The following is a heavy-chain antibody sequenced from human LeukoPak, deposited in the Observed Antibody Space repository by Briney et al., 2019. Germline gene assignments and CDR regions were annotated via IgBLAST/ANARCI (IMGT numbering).Heavy chain of an antibody. V-gene: IGHV1-24*01. CDR3: ATGEAARPNRYYYYYDMDV. CDR1: GYTLTELS. D-gene: IGHD6-6*01. CDR2: FDPEDGET. Sequence: GASVKVSCKVSGYTLTELSMHWVRQAPGKGLEWMGGFDPEDGETIYAQKFQGRVTMTEDTSTDTAYMELSSLRSEDTAVYYCATGEAARPNRYYYYYDMDVWGKGTTVTVSS. J-gene: IGHJ6*03.